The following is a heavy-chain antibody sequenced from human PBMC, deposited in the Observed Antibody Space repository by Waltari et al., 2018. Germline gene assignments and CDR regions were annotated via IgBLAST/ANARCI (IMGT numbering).Heavy chain of an antibody. CDR1: GGSISSYY. V-gene: IGHV4-59*01. CDR2: IYYSGIT. J-gene: IGHJ4*02. CDR3: ARDKGVGVHDY. D-gene: IGHD1-26*01. Sequence: QVQLQESGPGLVKPSETLSLTCTVAGGSISSYYWSWIRQPAGKGLEWVGYIYYSGITNHIPSLKSRVTISVDTSKNQFSLKLSSVTAADTAVYYCARDKGVGVHDYWGQGTLVTVSS.